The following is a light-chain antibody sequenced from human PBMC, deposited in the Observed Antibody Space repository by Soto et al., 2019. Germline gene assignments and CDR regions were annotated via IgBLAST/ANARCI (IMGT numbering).Light chain of an antibody. V-gene: IGKV1-39*01. Sequence: DIQMTQSPSSLSASVGDRVTITCRASQTISSYLNWYQQKPGKAPKLLIYAASSLQSGVPSRFSGSGSGTDVTLTISRLQPEDFATYYCQQSHSIPYTFGQGTKLEIK. CDR2: AAS. CDR1: QTISSY. J-gene: IGKJ2*01. CDR3: QQSHSIPYT.